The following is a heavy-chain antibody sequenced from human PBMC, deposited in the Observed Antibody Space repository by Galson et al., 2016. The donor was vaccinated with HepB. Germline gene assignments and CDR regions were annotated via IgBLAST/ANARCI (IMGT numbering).Heavy chain of an antibody. V-gene: IGHV3-13*01. Sequence: SLRLSCAASGFTFSNYDMHWVRQAPGKGLEWVSSIYTAGDTYYQDSVEGRFTVSRGYGKDSLYLHMKSLRAGDTAVYFCARGSYSSDWYRSSAYDFGIDVWGKGATVTVSS. D-gene: IGHD6-19*01. CDR3: ARGSYSSDWYRSSAYDFGIDV. J-gene: IGHJ6*04. CDR2: IYTAGDT. CDR1: GFTFSNYD.